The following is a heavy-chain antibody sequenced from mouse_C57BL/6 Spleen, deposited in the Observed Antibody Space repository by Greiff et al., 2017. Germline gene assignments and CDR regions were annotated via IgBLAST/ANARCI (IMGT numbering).Heavy chain of an antibody. Sequence: QVQLQQSGAELVRPGTSVKVSCKASGYAFSNYLIEWVKQRPGQGLEWIGVINPGSGGTNYNEKFKGKATLTADKSSSTAYMQLSSLTSEDSAVYFCARGSTYYGTHWYFDVWGTGTTVTVSS. CDR2: INPGSGGT. CDR1: GYAFSNYL. J-gene: IGHJ1*03. V-gene: IGHV1-54*01. CDR3: ARGSTYYGTHWYFDV. D-gene: IGHD1-1*01.